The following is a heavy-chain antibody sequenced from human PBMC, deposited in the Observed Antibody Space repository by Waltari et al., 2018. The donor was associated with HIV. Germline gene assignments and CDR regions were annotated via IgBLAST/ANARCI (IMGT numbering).Heavy chain of an antibody. CDR2: IYTSGST. Sequence: QVQLQESGPGLVKPSQTLSLTCTVSGGSISSGSYYWSWIRQPAGKGLEWIGRIYTSGSTNYNPSLKSRVTISVDTSKNQFSLKLSSVTAADTAVYYCAREIAVAALDAFDIWGQGTMVTVSS. D-gene: IGHD6-19*01. V-gene: IGHV4-61*02. CDR3: AREIAVAALDAFDI. J-gene: IGHJ3*02. CDR1: GGSISSGSYY.